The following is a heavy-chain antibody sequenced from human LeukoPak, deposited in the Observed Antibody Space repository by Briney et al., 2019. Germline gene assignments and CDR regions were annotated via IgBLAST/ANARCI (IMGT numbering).Heavy chain of an antibody. CDR3: ARGPNSNWSGLDF. CDR2: ISPTGSTT. D-gene: IGHD6-6*01. Sequence: GGSLRLSCTASGLSFSGHWMHWARQLPGKGLVWVSRISPTGSTTSYADSVKGRFTVSRDNAKNTLYLQVNNLRAEDTAVYYCARGPNSNWSGLDFWGQGTLLTVSS. J-gene: IGHJ4*02. CDR1: GLSFSGHW. V-gene: IGHV3-74*01.